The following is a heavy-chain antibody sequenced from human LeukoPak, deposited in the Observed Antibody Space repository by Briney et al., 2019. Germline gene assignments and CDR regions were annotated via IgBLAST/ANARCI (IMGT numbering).Heavy chain of an antibody. CDR1: GYTFTGYY. CDR3: ARGLRGSPAFDY. Sequence: ASVKVSCKASGYTFTGYYVHWVRQAPGQGLEWMGWINPNSGGTNYAQKFQGRVTMSRGTSISTAYMELSRLRSDDTAVYYCARGLRGSPAFDYWGQGTLVTVSS. V-gene: IGHV1-2*02. D-gene: IGHD2-2*01. J-gene: IGHJ4*02. CDR2: INPNSGGT.